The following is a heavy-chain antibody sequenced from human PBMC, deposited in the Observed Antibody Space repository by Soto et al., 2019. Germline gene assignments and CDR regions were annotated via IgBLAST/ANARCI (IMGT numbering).Heavy chain of an antibody. D-gene: IGHD4-4*01. CDR2: INHSGRT. Sequence: SETLSLTCAVYGGSFSGYYWSWIRQPPGKGLEWIGEINHSGRTYYNPSLKSRVTMSLDTPKNQFSLKLSSVTAADTAVYYCVSKDGLDWGQGTLVTVSS. J-gene: IGHJ4*02. V-gene: IGHV4-34*01. CDR1: GGSFSGYY. CDR3: VSKDGLD.